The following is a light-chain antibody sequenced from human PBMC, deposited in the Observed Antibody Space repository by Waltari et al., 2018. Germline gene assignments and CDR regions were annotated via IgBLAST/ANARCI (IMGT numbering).Light chain of an antibody. CDR1: QSISSW. V-gene: IGKV1-5*03. Sequence: DIQMTQSPSTLSASVGDRCTNTFRASQSISSWLAWYQQKPGKAPKLLIYKASSLESGVPSRFSGSGSGTEFTLTITSLQPDDFATYYCQQYDSYSATFGQGTKVEI. CDR2: KAS. CDR3: QQYDSYSAT. J-gene: IGKJ1*01.